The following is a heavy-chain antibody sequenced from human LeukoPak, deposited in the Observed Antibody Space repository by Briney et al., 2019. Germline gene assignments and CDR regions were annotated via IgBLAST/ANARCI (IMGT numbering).Heavy chain of an antibody. Sequence: KPSETLSLTCTVSGGSISSSSYYWGWIRQPPGKGLEWIGSIYYNGSTYYNPSLNSRVTISVDTSKNQFSLKLSSVTAADTAVYYCARLESDQGAQASGVDAFDIWGQGTMVTVSS. CDR1: GGSISSSSYY. CDR3: ARLESDQGAQASGVDAFDI. J-gene: IGHJ3*02. CDR2: IYYNGST. D-gene: IGHD1-26*01. V-gene: IGHV4-39*01.